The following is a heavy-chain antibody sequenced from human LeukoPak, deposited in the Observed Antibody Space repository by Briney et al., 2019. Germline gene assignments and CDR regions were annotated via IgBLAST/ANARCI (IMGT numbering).Heavy chain of an antibody. CDR3: AKVLSVVVAATLLDY. CDR2: IWYDGSNK. D-gene: IGHD2-15*01. V-gene: IGHV3-33*06. Sequence: PGRSLRLSCAASGFTFSSYGMHWVRQAPGKGLEWVAVIWYDGSNKYYADSVKGRFTISRDNPKNTLYLQMNSLRAEDTAVYYCAKVLSVVVAATLLDYWGQGTLVTVSS. CDR1: GFTFSSYG. J-gene: IGHJ4*02.